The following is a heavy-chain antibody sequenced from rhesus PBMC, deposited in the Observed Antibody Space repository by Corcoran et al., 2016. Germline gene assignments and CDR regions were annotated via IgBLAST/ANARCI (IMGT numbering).Heavy chain of an antibody. Sequence: QVQLQESGPGLVKPSETLSLTCAVSGYSISSGFYWTGNRQPPGKGREWIGYLTYSGSTSYNPSLKSRVTISRDTSKNQFSLKLSSVTAADTAVYYCARGGYNPDYWGQGVLVTVSS. CDR2: LTYSGST. D-gene: IGHD1-26*01. J-gene: IGHJ4*01. CDR3: ARGGYNPDY. V-gene: IGHV4-122*02. CDR1: GYSISSGFY.